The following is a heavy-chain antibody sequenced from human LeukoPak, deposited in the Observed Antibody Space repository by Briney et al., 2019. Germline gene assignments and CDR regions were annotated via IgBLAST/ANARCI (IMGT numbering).Heavy chain of an antibody. CDR2: ISAYNGNT. CDR3: ARDSVFGVVVPAAIMRHDAFDI. V-gene: IGHV1-18*01. Sequence: ASVKVSCKASGYTFTSYGISWVRQAPGQGLEWMGWISAYNGNTNYAQKLQGRVTMTTDTSTSTAYMELRSLRSDDTAVYYCARDSVFGVVVPAAIMRHDAFDIWGQGTMVTVSP. D-gene: IGHD2-2*01. CDR1: GYTFTSYG. J-gene: IGHJ3*02.